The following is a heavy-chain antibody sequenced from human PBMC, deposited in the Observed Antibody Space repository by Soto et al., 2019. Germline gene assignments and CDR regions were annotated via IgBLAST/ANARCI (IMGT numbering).Heavy chain of an antibody. CDR1: GGSISSYY. CDR3: ASRRRRPLAF. Sequence: SETLSLTCTVSGGSISSYYWSWIRQPPGKGLEWIGYIYYSGSTNYNPSLKSRVTISVDTSKNQFSLKLSSVTAADTAVYYCASRRRRPLAFWAQGTPVPVSS. CDR2: IYYSGST. J-gene: IGHJ4*02. V-gene: IGHV4-59*08.